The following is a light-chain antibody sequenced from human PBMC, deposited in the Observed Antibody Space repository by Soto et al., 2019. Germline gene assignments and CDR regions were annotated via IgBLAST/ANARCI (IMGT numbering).Light chain of an antibody. Sequence: EIVLTQSPGTLSLSPGERATLSCRASQRVRSNYLAWYQQKPGQTPRLVMYGTSNRATGIPDRFSGSGSGTECLLTISIVEPEDFAVYFCQQYGGSPPVFTFGPGTKVEIK. CDR1: QRVRSNY. CDR2: GTS. CDR3: QQYGGSPPVFT. V-gene: IGKV3-20*01. J-gene: IGKJ3*01.